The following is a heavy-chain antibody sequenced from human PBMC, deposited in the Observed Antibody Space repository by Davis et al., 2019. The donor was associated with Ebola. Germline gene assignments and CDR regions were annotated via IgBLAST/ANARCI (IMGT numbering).Heavy chain of an antibody. D-gene: IGHD4-17*01. J-gene: IGHJ4*02. CDR1: GGSISNTDYS. Sequence: MPSETLSLTCTVSGGSISNTDYSWGWIRQSPGKGLEWIGGINYSGRTHNNPSLRSRVTISEDTSGNQFSLRLTSVTAADTAVYYCARETTVTLIDYWGQGTLVTVSS. CDR2: INYSGRT. V-gene: IGHV4-39*02. CDR3: ARETTVTLIDY.